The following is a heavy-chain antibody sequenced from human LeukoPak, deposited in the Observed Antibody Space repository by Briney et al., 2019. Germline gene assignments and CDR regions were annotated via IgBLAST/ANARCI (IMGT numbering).Heavy chain of an antibody. CDR3: AREGSGYTYGRGSYFDY. CDR1: GYTLTVYY. D-gene: IGHD5-18*01. CDR2: INPNSGDT. V-gene: IGHV1-2*06. Sequence: ASVKVSCKASGYTLTVYYIHWVRQAPGQGLEWMGRINPNSGDTNFAQKFQGRVTMTRDTSISTAYMDLSGLRPDDTAVYYCAREGSGYTYGRGSYFDYWGHGIVVTVSS. J-gene: IGHJ4*01.